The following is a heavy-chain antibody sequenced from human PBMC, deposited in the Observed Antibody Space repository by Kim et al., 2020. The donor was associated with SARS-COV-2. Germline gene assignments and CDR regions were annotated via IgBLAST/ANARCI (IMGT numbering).Heavy chain of an antibody. J-gene: IGHJ5*02. D-gene: IGHD6-19*01. CDR3: ARHTAVVGTGFDP. Sequence: GESLKISCKGSGYSFTSYWITWVRQMPGKGLEWMGRIDPSVSYTNYSPSFQGHVTISADKSISTAYLQWSSLKASDTAMYYCARHTAVVGTGFDPWGQGTLVTVSS. V-gene: IGHV5-10-1*01. CDR2: IDPSVSYT. CDR1: GYSFTSYW.